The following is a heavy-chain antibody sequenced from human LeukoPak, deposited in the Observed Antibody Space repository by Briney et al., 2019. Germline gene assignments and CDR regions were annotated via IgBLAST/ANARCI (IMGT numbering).Heavy chain of an antibody. V-gene: IGHV3-21*01. CDR3: ATVGRTTVTTPFGY. Sequence: PGGSLRLSCAASGFTFSSYSMNWVRQAPGKGLEWVSSISSSSSYIYYADSVKGRFTISRDNAKNSLYLQMNSLRAEDTAVYYCATVGRTTVTTPFGYWGQGTLVTVSS. CDR2: ISSSSSYI. D-gene: IGHD4-17*01. J-gene: IGHJ4*02. CDR1: GFTFSSYS.